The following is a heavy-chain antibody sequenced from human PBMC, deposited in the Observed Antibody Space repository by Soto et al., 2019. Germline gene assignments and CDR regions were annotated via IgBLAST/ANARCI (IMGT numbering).Heavy chain of an antibody. D-gene: IGHD3-3*01. CDR3: ATRRDGPWYYDFWSGYYIY. Sequence: GASVKVSCKVSGYTLTELSMHWVRQAPGKGLEWMGGFDPEDGETIYAQKFQGRVTMTEDTSTDTAYMELSSLRSEDTAVYYCATRRDGPWYYDFWSGYYIYWGQGTLVTVSS. CDR2: FDPEDGET. J-gene: IGHJ4*02. V-gene: IGHV1-24*01. CDR1: GYTLTELS.